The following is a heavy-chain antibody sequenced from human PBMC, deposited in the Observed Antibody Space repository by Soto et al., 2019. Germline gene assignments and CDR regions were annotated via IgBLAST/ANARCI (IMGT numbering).Heavy chain of an antibody. D-gene: IGHD3-22*01. CDR1: GFTFSTYE. J-gene: IGHJ4*02. CDR2: ITSSGSDM. CDR3: VRERFFYDMPCQED. Sequence: GGSLRLSCAGSGFTFSTYETDWVRQAPGEGLQRIAHITSSGSDMNYADSVKGRFTISRDNSKSSVCLQMNSLRVEDTAICYCVRERFFYDMPCQEDGVQVTQVTVS. V-gene: IGHV3-48*03.